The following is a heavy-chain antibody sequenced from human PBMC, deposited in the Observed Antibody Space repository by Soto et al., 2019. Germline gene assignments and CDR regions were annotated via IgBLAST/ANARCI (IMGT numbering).Heavy chain of an antibody. Sequence: GGSLRLSCAASGFTFSSYGMHWVRQAPGKGLEWVAVISYDGSNKYYADSVKGRFTISRDNSKNTLYLQMNSLRAEDTAVYYCATAQYCSGGSCYSPYYYYYMDVWCKGTTVTVSS. CDR2: ISYDGSNK. D-gene: IGHD2-15*01. CDR3: ATAQYCSGGSCYSPYYYYYMDV. CDR1: GFTFSSYG. J-gene: IGHJ6*03. V-gene: IGHV3-30*03.